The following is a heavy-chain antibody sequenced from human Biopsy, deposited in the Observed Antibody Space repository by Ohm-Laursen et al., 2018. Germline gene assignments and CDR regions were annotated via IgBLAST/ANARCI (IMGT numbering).Heavy chain of an antibody. D-gene: IGHD3-16*01. CDR2: ISGSSTYI. Sequence: SLRLSCAASGFTFATYGMSWVRQAPGKGLEWVSSISGSSTYIYYADSVKGRFTISRDNAKNSLSLRMNSLRADDTAVYYCATSGAADSWGNYYGMDVWGQGTTVTVSS. CDR3: ATSGAADSWGNYYGMDV. J-gene: IGHJ6*02. CDR1: GFTFATYG. V-gene: IGHV3-21*01.